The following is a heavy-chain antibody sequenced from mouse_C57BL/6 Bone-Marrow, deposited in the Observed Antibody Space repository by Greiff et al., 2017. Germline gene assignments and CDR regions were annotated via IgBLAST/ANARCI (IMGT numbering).Heavy chain of an antibody. CDR1: GFTFSSYA. V-gene: IGHV5-4*01. CDR2: ISDGGSYT. D-gene: IGHD2-3*01. J-gene: IGHJ3*01. CDR3: ARDDGYLFAY. Sequence: VQLQQSGGGLVKPGGSLKLSCAASGFTFSSYAMSWVRQTPEKRLEWVATISDGGSYTYYPDNVKGRFTISRDNAKNNLYLQMSHLKSEDTAMYYCARDDGYLFAYWGQGTLVTVSA.